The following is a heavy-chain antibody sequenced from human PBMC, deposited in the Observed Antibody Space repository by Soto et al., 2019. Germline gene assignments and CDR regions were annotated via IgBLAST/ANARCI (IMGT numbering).Heavy chain of an antibody. CDR1: GGSISSSSYY. Sequence: QLQLQESGPGLVKPSETLSLTCTVSGGSISSSSYYWGWIRQPPGKGLEWIGSIYYSGSTYYNPSPKSRVTISVDTSKNQFSLKLSSVTAADTAVYYCARRAEVHRRGGPYYFDYWGQGTLVTVSS. V-gene: IGHV4-39*01. D-gene: IGHD3-10*01. J-gene: IGHJ4*02. CDR3: ARRAEVHRRGGPYYFDY. CDR2: IYYSGST.